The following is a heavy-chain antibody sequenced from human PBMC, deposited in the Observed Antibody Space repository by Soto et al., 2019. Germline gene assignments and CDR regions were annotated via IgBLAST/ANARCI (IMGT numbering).Heavy chain of an antibody. D-gene: IGHD2-2*01. CDR2: IYYSGST. Sequence: SETLSLTCTVSGGSISSGGYYWSWILQHPGKGLEWIGYIYYSGSTYYNPSLKSRVTISVDTSKNQFSLKLSSVTAADTAVYYCARWGQVPITYYFDYWGQGTLVTVSS. CDR3: ARWGQVPITYYFDY. CDR1: GGSISSGGYY. J-gene: IGHJ4*02. V-gene: IGHV4-31*03.